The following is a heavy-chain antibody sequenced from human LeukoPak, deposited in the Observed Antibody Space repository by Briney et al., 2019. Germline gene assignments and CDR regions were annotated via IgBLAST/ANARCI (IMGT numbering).Heavy chain of an antibody. CDR3: AKSSSDIVGATPYGMDV. CDR2: ISWNSGST. V-gene: IGHV3-9*01. Sequence: GGSLRLSCAASGFTFDDYAMHWVRQAPGKGLEWVSGISWNSGSTGYADSVKGRFTISRDNAKNSLYLQMNSLRAEDTALYYCAKSSSDIVGATPYGMDVWGQGTTVTVSS. D-gene: IGHD1-26*01. CDR1: GFTFDDYA. J-gene: IGHJ6*02.